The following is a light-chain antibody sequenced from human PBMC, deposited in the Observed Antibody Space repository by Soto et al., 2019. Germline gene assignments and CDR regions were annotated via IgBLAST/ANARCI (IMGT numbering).Light chain of an antibody. CDR2: QAS. CDR3: ERSRAFSWR. CDR1: QRISRW. V-gene: IGKV1-5*03. Sequence: CRASQRISRWLAWFQQKPGKAPKLLIYQASTLETGVPSRFSGSGSGTEYTLSIRSLQSYYFALQIYERSRAFSWRFGQGTKVDIK. J-gene: IGKJ1*01.